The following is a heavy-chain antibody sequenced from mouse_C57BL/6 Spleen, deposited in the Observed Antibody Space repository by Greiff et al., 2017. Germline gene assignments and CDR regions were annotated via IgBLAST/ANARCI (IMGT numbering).Heavy chain of an antibody. CDR1: GYTFTDYY. D-gene: IGHD3-2*02. Sequence: LMESGAELVRPGASVKLSCKASGYTFTDYYINWVKQRPGQGLEWIARIYPGSGNTYYNEKFKGKATLTAEKSSSTAYMQLSSLTSEDSAVYFCARRGQLSPLDYWGQGTTLTVSS. J-gene: IGHJ2*01. V-gene: IGHV1-76*01. CDR2: IYPGSGNT. CDR3: ARRGQLSPLDY.